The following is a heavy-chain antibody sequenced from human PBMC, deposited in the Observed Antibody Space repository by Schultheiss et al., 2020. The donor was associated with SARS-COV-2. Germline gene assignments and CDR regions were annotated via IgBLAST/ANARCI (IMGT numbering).Heavy chain of an antibody. J-gene: IGHJ6*03. Sequence: GGSLRLSCAASGFTFSTYAISWVRQAPGKGLEWVSYISSSGSYYADSVKGRFTISTDNAKNSLYLQMNSLRAEDTAVYYCARANWNYAVGVDYYYYYMDVWGKGTTVTVSS. CDR2: ISSSGSY. CDR1: GFTFSTYA. D-gene: IGHD1-7*01. CDR3: ARANWNYAVGVDYYYYYMDV. V-gene: IGHV3-21*01.